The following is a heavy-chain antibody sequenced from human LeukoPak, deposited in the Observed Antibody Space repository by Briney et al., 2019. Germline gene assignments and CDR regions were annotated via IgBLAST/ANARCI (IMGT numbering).Heavy chain of an antibody. V-gene: IGHV1-18*04. Sequence: ASLKVSCKAPGYTFTGHYIHLVRQAPGQGLEWVGWICCNNVDTRYAQKFQGRVTVTPDTSPSTAYMELRSLGSDDTAVYYCARDGGTAGYSSGSDYWGQGTLVTVSS. CDR1: GYTFTGHY. D-gene: IGHD5-18*01. CDR2: ICCNNVDT. CDR3: ARDGGTAGYSSGSDY. J-gene: IGHJ4*02.